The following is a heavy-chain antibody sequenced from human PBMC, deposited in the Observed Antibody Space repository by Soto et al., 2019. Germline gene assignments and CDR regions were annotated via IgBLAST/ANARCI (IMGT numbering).Heavy chain of an antibody. J-gene: IGHJ6*03. CDR2: INPNGGVT. D-gene: IGHD5-12*01. CDR3: ARESGGATATLDYYYFYRDV. V-gene: IGHV1-2*04. CDR1: GDTFNDYY. Sequence: QVQLVQSGAEVKKPGASVTVSCRSSGDTFNDYYIHWVRQAPGQGLKWMGWINPNGGVTKYAQKFQGWVTMTRDTSIRTVYMQLSRLRSDDTAVYYCARESGGATATLDYYYFYRDVWGTGTTVTVSS.